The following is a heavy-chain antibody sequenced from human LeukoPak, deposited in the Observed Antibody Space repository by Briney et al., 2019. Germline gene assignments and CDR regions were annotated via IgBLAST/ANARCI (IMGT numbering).Heavy chain of an antibody. J-gene: IGHJ4*02. V-gene: IGHV3-49*04. D-gene: IGHD2-15*01. CDR1: GFTFGDYA. CDR2: IRSKAYGGTT. CDR3: TRRTYCSGGSCLDY. Sequence: GGSLRLSCTASGFTFGDYAMSWVRQAPGKGLEWVGFIRSKAYGGTTEYAASVKGRFTISRDDSKSIAYLQTNSLKTEDTAVYYCTRRTYCSGGSCLDYWGQGTLVTVSS.